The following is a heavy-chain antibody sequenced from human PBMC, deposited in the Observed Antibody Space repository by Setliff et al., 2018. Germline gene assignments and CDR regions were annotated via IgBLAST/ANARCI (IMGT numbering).Heavy chain of an antibody. CDR1: GFTFSSYE. J-gene: IGHJ4*02. V-gene: IGHV3-48*03. CDR2: ISSSGSTI. CDR3: AKVGGDGITIFGVVIIQDLGFDY. D-gene: IGHD3-3*01. Sequence: PGGSLRLSCAASGFTFSSYEMNWVRQAPGKGLEWVSYISSSGSTIYYADSVKGRFTISRDNAKKSLYLQMNSLRAEDTAVYYCAKVGGDGITIFGVVIIQDLGFDYWGQGTLVTAPQ.